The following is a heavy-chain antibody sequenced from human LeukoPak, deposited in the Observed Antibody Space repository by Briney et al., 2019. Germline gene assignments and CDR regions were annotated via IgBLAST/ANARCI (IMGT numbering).Heavy chain of an antibody. J-gene: IGHJ5*02. CDR2: ISYDGSNK. Sequence: GRSLRLSCAASGFTFSSYAMHWVRQAPGKGLEWVAVISYDGSNKYYADSVKGRFTISRDNSKNTLYLQMNSLRAEDTAVYYCARDLEDCSGGSCYGWFDPWGQGTLVTVSS. D-gene: IGHD2-15*01. V-gene: IGHV3-30-3*01. CDR1: GFTFSSYA. CDR3: ARDLEDCSGGSCYGWFDP.